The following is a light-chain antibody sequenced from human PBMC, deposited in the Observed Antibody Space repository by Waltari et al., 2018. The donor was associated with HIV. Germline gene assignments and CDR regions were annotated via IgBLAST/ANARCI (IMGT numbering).Light chain of an antibody. V-gene: IGKV3-15*01. CDR1: QSVSSN. Sequence: EIMMTQSPGTLSVSPGARATLSCRPSQSVSSNLAWYQQKPGQAPRLRIFGASPRATGMPARFRGGGSGTESGYTFSSLQSRDFAVYYCQQYHHWPLPSGQGTRLEL. CDR3: QQYHHWPLP. CDR2: GAS. J-gene: IGKJ5*01.